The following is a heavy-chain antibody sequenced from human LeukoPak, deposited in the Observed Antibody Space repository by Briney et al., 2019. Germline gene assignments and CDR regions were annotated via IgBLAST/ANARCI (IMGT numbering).Heavy chain of an antibody. CDR2: IYYSGST. D-gene: IGHD3-3*02. J-gene: IGHJ5*02. Sequence: PSETLSLTCAVSGGSISSSSYYWGWIRQPPGKGLEWIGSIYYSGSTYYNPSLKSRVTISVDTSKNQFSADTAVYYCARELGWFDPWGQGTLVTVSS. V-gene: IGHV4-39*07. CDR1: GGSISSSSYY. CDR3: P.